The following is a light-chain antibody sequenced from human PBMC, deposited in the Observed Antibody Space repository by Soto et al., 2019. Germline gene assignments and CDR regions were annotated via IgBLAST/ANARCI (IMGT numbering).Light chain of an antibody. J-gene: IGKJ5*01. CDR3: QQYNTYST. Sequence: DIQMTQSPSSLSASVGDRFTITCRASQSIVTYLNWYLQKPGKAPKLLIYAASNLQSGVPSRFSGSGSGTDFTLTISSLQPDDFATYYCQQYNTYSTFGQGTRLEIK. CDR2: AAS. V-gene: IGKV1-39*01. CDR1: QSIVTY.